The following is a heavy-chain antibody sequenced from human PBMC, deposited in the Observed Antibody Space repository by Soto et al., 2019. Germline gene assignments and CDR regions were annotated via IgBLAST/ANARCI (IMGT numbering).Heavy chain of an antibody. CDR1: GGTFSSYT. D-gene: IGHD2-15*01. V-gene: IGHV1-69*02. J-gene: IGHJ5*02. CDR3: AKSYCRGGSCGWFDP. Sequence: QVQLVQSGAEVKKPGSSVKVSCKASGGTFSSYTISWVRQAPGQGREWMGRIIPILGIANYAQKVQGIVTITADKSTSAAYMELCSLRSEDTAVYYCAKSYCRGGSCGWFDPWGQGTLVTVSS. CDR2: IIPILGIA.